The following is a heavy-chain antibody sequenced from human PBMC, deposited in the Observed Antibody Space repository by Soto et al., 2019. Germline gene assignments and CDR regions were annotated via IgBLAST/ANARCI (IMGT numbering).Heavy chain of an antibody. CDR1: GGSFSGYY. J-gene: IGHJ6*02. Sequence: SETLSLTCAVYGGSFSGYYWSWIGQPPGKGLEWIGEINHSGSTNYNPSLKSRVTISVDTSKNQFSLKLSSVTAADTAVYYCARLGGYCSTTGCYGYYAMDVWGQGTTVT. V-gene: IGHV4-34*01. D-gene: IGHD2-2*01. CDR2: INHSGST. CDR3: ARLGGYCSTTGCYGYYAMDV.